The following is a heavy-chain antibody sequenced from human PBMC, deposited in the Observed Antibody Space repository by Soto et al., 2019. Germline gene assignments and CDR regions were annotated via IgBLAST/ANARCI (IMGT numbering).Heavy chain of an antibody. CDR2: ISNDGSIK. D-gene: IGHD1-1*01. Sequence: QVQLVESGGRVVQPGRSLRLSCAASGFTFRTFAMHWVRQAPGKGLEWVAVISNDGSIKYFLDSVKGRFTISRDNSNNTLSLQMDSLRAEDTAVNYCARDKKPFNWSPSILKSYYYGMDVWGQGTTVTVSS. CDR1: GFTFRTFA. V-gene: IGHV3-30-3*01. J-gene: IGHJ6*02. CDR3: ARDKKPFNWSPSILKSYYYGMDV.